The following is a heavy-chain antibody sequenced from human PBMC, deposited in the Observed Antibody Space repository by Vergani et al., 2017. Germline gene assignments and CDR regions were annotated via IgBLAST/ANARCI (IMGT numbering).Heavy chain of an antibody. CDR3: ARAQLGRRSSYYYYYMDV. V-gene: IGHV3-30*04. J-gene: IGHJ6*03. CDR2: ISYDGSNK. D-gene: IGHD7-27*01. CDR1: GFTFSSYA. Sequence: QVQLVESGGGVVQPGRSLRLSCAASGFTFSSYAMHWVRQAPGKGLEWVAVISYDGSNKYYADSVKGRFTISRDNSKNTLYLQMNSLRAEDTAVYYCARAQLGRRSSYYYYYMDVWGKGTTVTVSS.